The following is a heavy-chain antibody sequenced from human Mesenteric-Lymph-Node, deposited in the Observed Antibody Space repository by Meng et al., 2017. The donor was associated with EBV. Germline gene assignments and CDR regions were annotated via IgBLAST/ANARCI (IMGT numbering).Heavy chain of an antibody. D-gene: IGHD2-2*01. Sequence: QVQRVQSGAEVKKPGASVKVSSKASGYTFTAYYIHWVRQAPGQGLEWMGRINPNSGDINYAQKFQGRVTVTRDTSIGTAYMELSRLTSDDTAVYYCARALVGCSSTSCYLDPWGQGTLVTVSS. V-gene: IGHV1-2*06. J-gene: IGHJ5*02. CDR1: GYTFTAYY. CDR2: INPNSGDI. CDR3: ARALVGCSSTSCYLDP.